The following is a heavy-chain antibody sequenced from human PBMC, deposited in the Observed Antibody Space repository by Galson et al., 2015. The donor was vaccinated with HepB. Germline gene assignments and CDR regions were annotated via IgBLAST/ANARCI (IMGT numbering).Heavy chain of an antibody. CDR3: ASSPTRGWYPLSLHY. CDR1: GYSFTSYW. Sequence: QSGAEVKKPGESLKISCKGSGYSFTSYWIGWVRQMPGKGLEWMGIIYPGDSDTRYSPSFQGQVTISADKSISTAYLQWSSLKASDTAMYYCASSPTRGWYPLSLHYWGQGTLVTVSS. CDR2: IYPGDSDT. D-gene: IGHD6-19*01. V-gene: IGHV5-51*03. J-gene: IGHJ4*02.